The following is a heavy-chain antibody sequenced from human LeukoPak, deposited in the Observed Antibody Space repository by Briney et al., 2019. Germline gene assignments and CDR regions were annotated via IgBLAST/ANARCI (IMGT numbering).Heavy chain of an antibody. CDR1: GGSFSDYY. D-gene: IGHD2-2*01. V-gene: IGHV4-34*01. Sequence: SETLSLTCAVYGGSFSDYYWSWIRQPPGKGLEWIGGINHSGSTTYNPSLKSRVTISVDTSKNQFSLKLSSVTAADTAVYYCARLVVPAARRSAYYYYMDVWGKGTTVTISS. CDR2: INHSGST. CDR3: ARLVVPAARRSAYYYYMDV. J-gene: IGHJ6*03.